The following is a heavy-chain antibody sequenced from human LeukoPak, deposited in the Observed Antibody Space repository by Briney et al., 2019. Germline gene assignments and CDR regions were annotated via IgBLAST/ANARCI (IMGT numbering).Heavy chain of an antibody. CDR2: ISSSSCYI. CDR1: GFTFSSYS. Sequence: GGSLRLSCAASGFTFSSYSMNWVRQAPGKGLEWVSSISSSSCYIYYADSVKGRFTISRDNAKNSLYLQMNSLRAEDTAVYYCARGLSCSSTSCYTFSLVGYYMDVWGKGTTVTVSS. V-gene: IGHV3-21*01. J-gene: IGHJ6*03. D-gene: IGHD2-2*02. CDR3: ARGLSCSSTSCYTFSLVGYYMDV.